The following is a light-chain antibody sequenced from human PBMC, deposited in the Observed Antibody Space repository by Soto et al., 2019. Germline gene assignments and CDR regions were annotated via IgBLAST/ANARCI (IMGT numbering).Light chain of an antibody. J-gene: IGKJ4*01. CDR3: QKYNSAPSLT. Sequence: DIQMTQSPSSLSASVGDRVTITSRASQGISNFLAWYQQKPGKVPKLLIYATSTLQSGVPSRFSGSGSGTDFTLTISSLQPEDVATYYCQKYNSAPSLTFGGGTKVEI. V-gene: IGKV1-27*01. CDR2: ATS. CDR1: QGISNF.